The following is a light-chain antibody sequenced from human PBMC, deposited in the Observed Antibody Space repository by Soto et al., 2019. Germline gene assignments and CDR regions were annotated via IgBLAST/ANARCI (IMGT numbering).Light chain of an antibody. CDR1: QSISSY. Sequence: DIQMTQSPSSLSASLGDRVTITCRASQSISSYLNWYQQKPGKAPKLLIYAASSLQSGVPSRFSVSGSGTDFTLTISRLKPEDFATYYCQQSYSTTITFGQGTRLEIK. V-gene: IGKV1-39*01. J-gene: IGKJ5*01. CDR3: QQSYSTTIT. CDR2: AAS.